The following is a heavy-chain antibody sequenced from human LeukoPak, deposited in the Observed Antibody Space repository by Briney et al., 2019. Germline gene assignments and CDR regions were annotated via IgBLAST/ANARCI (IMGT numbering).Heavy chain of an antibody. Sequence: PVGSLRLSCAASGFTFSSYWMSWVRQAPGKGLEWVANIKQDGSEKYYVDSVKSRFTISRDNAKNSLYLQMNSLRAEDTAVYYCARDPRPSSGWRPFDYWGQGTLVTVSS. CDR3: ARDPRPSSGWRPFDY. J-gene: IGHJ4*02. CDR2: IKQDGSEK. V-gene: IGHV3-7*01. CDR1: GFTFSSYW. D-gene: IGHD6-19*01.